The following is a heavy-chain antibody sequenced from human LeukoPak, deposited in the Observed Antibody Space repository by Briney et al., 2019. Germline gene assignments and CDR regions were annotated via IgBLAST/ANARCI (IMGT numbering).Heavy chain of an antibody. V-gene: IGHV3-30*03. CDR3: ATPLHSPDGTQFDY. CDR2: ISYDGSNK. CDR1: GFTFSSYG. D-gene: IGHD2/OR15-2a*01. J-gene: IGHJ4*02. Sequence: PGGSLRLSCAVSGFTFSSYGMHWVRQAPGKGLEWVAVISYDGSNKYYADSVKGRFTISRDNSKNTLYLQMNSLRAEDTAVYYCATPLHSPDGTQFDYWGQGTLVTVSS.